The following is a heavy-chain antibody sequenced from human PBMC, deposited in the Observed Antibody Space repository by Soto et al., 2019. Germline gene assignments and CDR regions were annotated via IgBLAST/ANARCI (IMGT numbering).Heavy chain of an antibody. CDR3: AKVLRHTAAN. V-gene: IGHV3-30*18. CDR1: GFTFSSYG. CDR2: ISSDGSNK. D-gene: IGHD5-18*01. J-gene: IGHJ4*02. Sequence: QVQLVESGGGVVQPGGSLRLSCAASGFTFSSYGMFWVRQAPGKGLEWVAVISSDGSNKYYADSVKGRFTISRDNSKNTLYLQMNSLRTEDTAVYYCAKVLRHTAANWGQGTLVTVSS.